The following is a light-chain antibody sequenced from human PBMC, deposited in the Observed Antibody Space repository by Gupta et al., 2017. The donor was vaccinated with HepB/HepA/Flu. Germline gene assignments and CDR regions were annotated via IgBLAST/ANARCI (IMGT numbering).Light chain of an antibody. J-gene: IGKJ1*01. CDR3: QQSYRRRT. V-gene: IGKV1-39*01. CDR1: QTINNF. Sequence: DIQMTQSTSSLSASVGDRVTITCRASQTINNFLHWYQQKPGKAPKLLIYGASSLQGGVPSRFSGSGSGTDFTLTITSLQPEDVAIYYCQQSYRRRTFGQGTKVEIK. CDR2: GAS.